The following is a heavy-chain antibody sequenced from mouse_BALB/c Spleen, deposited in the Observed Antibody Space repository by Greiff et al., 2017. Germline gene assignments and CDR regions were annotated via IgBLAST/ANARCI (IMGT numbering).Heavy chain of an antibody. V-gene: IGHV3-2*02. D-gene: IGHD2-4*01. J-gene: IGHJ1*01. CDR3: AREGLRQDFDV. CDR2: ISYSGST. CDR1: GYSITSDYA. Sequence: EVQLVESGPGLVKPSQSLSLTCTVTGYSITSDYAWNWIRQFPGNKLEWMGYISYSGSTSYNPSLKSRISITRDTSKNQFFLQLNSVTTEDTATYYCAREGLRQDFDVWGAGTTVTVSS.